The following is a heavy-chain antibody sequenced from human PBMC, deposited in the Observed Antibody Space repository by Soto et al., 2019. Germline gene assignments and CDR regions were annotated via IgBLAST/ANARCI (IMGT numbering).Heavy chain of an antibody. Sequence: EVQLLESGGGLVQPGGSLRLSCAASGFTFSSYAMSWVRQAPGKGLEWVSAISGSGGSTYYADSVKGRFTISRDNSKNALYLQMNSLRAEDTAVYYCAKDPTWWGVVVVAATPRWFDPWGQGTLVTVSS. CDR3: AKDPTWWGVVVVAATPRWFDP. D-gene: IGHD2-15*01. CDR2: ISGSGGST. V-gene: IGHV3-23*01. J-gene: IGHJ5*02. CDR1: GFTFSSYA.